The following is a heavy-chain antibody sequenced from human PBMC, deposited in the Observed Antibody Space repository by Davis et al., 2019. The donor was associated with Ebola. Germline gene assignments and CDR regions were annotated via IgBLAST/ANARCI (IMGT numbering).Heavy chain of an antibody. Sequence: MPSETLSLTFAVYGGSFSGYYWSWIRQPPGKGLEWIAEINHSWPTNYNASLKSRVTISVDTSKNQFSLKLNSVTAADTAVYYCARGRVWFGELLFPIDYDYWGQGTLVTVSS. J-gene: IGHJ4*02. V-gene: IGHV4-34*01. CDR3: ARGRVWFGELLFPIDYDY. CDR2: INHSWPT. CDR1: GGSFSGYY. D-gene: IGHD3-10*01.